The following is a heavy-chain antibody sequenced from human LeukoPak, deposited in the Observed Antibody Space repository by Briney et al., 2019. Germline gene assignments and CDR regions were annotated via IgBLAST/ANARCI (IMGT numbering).Heavy chain of an antibody. D-gene: IGHD3-22*01. J-gene: IGHJ4*02. Sequence: SQTLSLTCTVSGDSISSGGYSWSWIRQPPGKGLEWIGYIYYSGSTYYNPSLKSRVTISVDTSKNQFSLKLSSVTAADTAVYYCARSSYYYDSSGSYYFDYWGQGTLVTVSS. CDR2: IYYSGST. CDR3: ARSSYYYDSSGSYYFDY. V-gene: IGHV4-30-4*07. CDR1: GDSISSGGYS.